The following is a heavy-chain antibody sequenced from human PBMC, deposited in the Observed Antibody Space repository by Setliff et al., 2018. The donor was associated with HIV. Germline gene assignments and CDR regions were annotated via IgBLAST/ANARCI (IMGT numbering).Heavy chain of an antibody. CDR2: TNTETGNP. Sequence: ASVKVSCKASGYTFTTYGISWVRQAPGQGPEWMGWTNTETGNPMYAQGFRGRLVFSLDSSVNTAYLQINSLKTEDTAMYYCARVGSYWSTFDYWGQGALVTVSS. J-gene: IGHJ4*02. CDR1: GYTFTTYG. V-gene: IGHV7-4-1*02. CDR3: ARVGSYWSTFDY. D-gene: IGHD2-8*02.